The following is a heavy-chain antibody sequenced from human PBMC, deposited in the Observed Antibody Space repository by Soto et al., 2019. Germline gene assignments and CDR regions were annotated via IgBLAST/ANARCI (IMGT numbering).Heavy chain of an antibody. D-gene: IGHD3-9*01. CDR2: ISYDGSNK. J-gene: IGHJ6*02. CDR1: GFTFSSYA. Sequence: PGGSLRLSCAASGFTFSSYAMHWVRQAPGKGLEWVAVISYDGSNKYYADSVKGRFTISRDNSKNTLYLQMNSLRAEDTAVYYCAREMTEYYDILTGYYSYYYGMDVWGRGTTVTVSS. V-gene: IGHV3-30-3*01. CDR3: AREMTEYYDILTGYYSYYYGMDV.